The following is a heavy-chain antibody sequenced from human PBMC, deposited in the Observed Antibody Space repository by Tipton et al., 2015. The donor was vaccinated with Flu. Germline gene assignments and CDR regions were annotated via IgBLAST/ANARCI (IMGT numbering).Heavy chain of an antibody. CDR3: ARHTGDSVRGVIDY. Sequence: TLSLTCAVYGGSFSGYYWTWIRQPPGKGLEWIGNIYHSGSPYYNPSLKSRLTISVDTSKNQFSLRLSSVTAADTAVYYCARHTGDSVRGVIDYWGQGTLVTVSS. CDR2: IYHSGSP. V-gene: IGHV4-34*01. J-gene: IGHJ4*02. CDR1: GGSFSGYY. D-gene: IGHD3-10*02.